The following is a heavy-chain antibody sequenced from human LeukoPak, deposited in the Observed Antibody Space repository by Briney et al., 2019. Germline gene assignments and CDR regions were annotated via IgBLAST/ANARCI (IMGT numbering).Heavy chain of an antibody. CDR3: ARGRGYDPGWFDP. Sequence: ASVKVSCKASGYTFTRYDINWVRQATGQGLEWRGWVNPNSGNTGYAQKFQGRVTMTRNTSISTAYMELSSLRSEDTAVYYCARGRGYDPGWFDPCGQGTLVTVSS. J-gene: IGHJ5*02. CDR1: GYTFTRYD. D-gene: IGHD5-12*01. CDR2: VNPNSGNT. V-gene: IGHV1-8*01.